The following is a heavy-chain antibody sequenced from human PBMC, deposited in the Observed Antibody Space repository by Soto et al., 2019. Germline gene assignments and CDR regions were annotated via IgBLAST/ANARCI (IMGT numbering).Heavy chain of an antibody. CDR2: IDRDGSET. J-gene: IGHJ4*02. CDR1: GFTFSNYW. CDR3: ARAPDRSGSYYYFDY. V-gene: IGHV3-7*03. D-gene: IGHD3-22*01. Sequence: LRLSCAVSGFTFSNYWMSWVRQAPGKGLQWVAIIDRDGSETYYVDSLKGRFTISRDNAENSLFLQMNTLRAEDTAVYYCARAPDRSGSYYYFDYWGQGTLVTVYS.